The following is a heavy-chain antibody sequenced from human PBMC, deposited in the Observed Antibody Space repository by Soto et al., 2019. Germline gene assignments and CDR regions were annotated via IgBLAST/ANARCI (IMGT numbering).Heavy chain of an antibody. D-gene: IGHD4-4*01. CDR3: ARGGGVTTTGDDY. V-gene: IGHV4-30-2*01. Sequence: QLQLQESGSGLVKPSQTLSLTCAVSGGSINTATHSWSWIRQPPGKGLEWIGYIYHSGSTYYNPSVKSRVTISIDKSNNQFSRRLSPVTAADAAVYYCARGGGVTTTGDDYWGQGILVTVSS. CDR1: GGSINTATHS. J-gene: IGHJ4*02. CDR2: IYHSGST.